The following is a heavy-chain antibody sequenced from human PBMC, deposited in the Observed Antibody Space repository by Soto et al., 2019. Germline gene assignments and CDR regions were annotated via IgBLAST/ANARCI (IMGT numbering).Heavy chain of an antibody. Sequence: PGGSLRLSCAASGFTFRNAAMSWVRRAPGKGLECVATISGGGGSTFYADSVKGRFTISRDNSQTSLQMDSLRAEDTAIYYCAKSPVPELRYFDWLLPLDFWDQGVLVTVSS. J-gene: IGHJ4*02. CDR2: ISGGGGST. D-gene: IGHD3-9*01. CDR1: GFTFRNAA. CDR3: AKSPVPELRYFDWLLPLDF. V-gene: IGHV3-23*01.